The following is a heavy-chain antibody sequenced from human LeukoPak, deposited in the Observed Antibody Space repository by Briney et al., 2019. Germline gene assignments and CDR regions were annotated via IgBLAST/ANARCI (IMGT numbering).Heavy chain of an antibody. CDR2: ISSSSSTI. D-gene: IGHD5-12*01. CDR1: GFTFSSYS. J-gene: IGHJ4*02. Sequence: GGSLRLSCAASGFTFSSYSMNWVRQAPGKGLEWVSYISSSSSTIYYADSVKGRFTISRDNAKNSLYLQMNSLRAEDTAVYYCARGPRWLRDYFDYWGQGTLVTVSS. V-gene: IGHV3-48*01. CDR3: ARGPRWLRDYFDY.